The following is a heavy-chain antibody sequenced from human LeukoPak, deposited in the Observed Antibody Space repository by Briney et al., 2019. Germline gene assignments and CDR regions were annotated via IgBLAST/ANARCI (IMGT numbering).Heavy chain of an antibody. CDR3: VRHCPNSGRHWFDP. D-gene: IGHD4-23*01. Sequence: GGSLGLSCAASGFTFSSYWMHWVRQAPGKGLVWVSRIDSDGNSAVYADSVKGRFTISRDNAKSTLYLQINSLRVEDTAVYYCVRHCPNSGRHWFDPWGQGTLVTVSS. CDR1: GFTFSSYW. V-gene: IGHV3-74*01. J-gene: IGHJ5*02. CDR2: IDSDGNSA.